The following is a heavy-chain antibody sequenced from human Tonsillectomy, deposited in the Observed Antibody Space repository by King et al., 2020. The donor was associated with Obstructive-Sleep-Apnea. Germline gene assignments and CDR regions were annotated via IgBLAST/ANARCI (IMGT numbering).Heavy chain of an antibody. V-gene: IGHV1-18*01. CDR2: ISASNGNT. CDR3: AASSGHDVWSLPMDV. D-gene: IGHD3-3*01. J-gene: IGHJ6*03. CDR1: G. Sequence: GTNWVRQAPGQGLEWMGWISASNGNTDYAQKFQGRVTMTTDTSTGTAYMEVRSLRSDDTAVYYCAASSGHDVWSLPMDVWGKGTTVTVSS.